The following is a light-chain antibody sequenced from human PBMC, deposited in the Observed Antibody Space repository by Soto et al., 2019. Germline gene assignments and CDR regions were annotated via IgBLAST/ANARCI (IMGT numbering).Light chain of an antibody. CDR2: GAS. CDR3: QQYGTPLFT. Sequence: IGLTASPGTPVFSPGEKATLSCGASQSVTNNFLAWYQQKPGQAPRLLIYGASSRATGVPDRFSGSGSGTDFTLTISRLEPGDFAVYYCQQYGTPLFTFGPGTKVDI. V-gene: IGKV3-20*01. CDR1: QSVTNNF. J-gene: IGKJ3*01.